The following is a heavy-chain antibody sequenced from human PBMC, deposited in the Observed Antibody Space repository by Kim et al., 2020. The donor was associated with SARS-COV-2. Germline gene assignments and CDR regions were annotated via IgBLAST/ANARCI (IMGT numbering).Heavy chain of an antibody. CDR2: INWNGGST. CDR1: GFTFDDYG. J-gene: IGHJ3*02. Sequence: GGSLRLSCAASGFTFDDYGMSWVRQAPGKGLEWVSGINWNGGSTGYADSVKGRFTISRDNAKNSLYLQMNSLRAEDTALYYCARLVLRFPRGTDAFDIWGQVTMGTVSS. D-gene: IGHD3-3*01. CDR3: ARLVLRFPRGTDAFDI. V-gene: IGHV3-20*04.